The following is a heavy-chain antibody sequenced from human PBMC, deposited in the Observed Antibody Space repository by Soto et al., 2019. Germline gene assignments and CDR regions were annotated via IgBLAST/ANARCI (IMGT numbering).Heavy chain of an antibody. CDR1: GFTFSSYG. D-gene: IGHD1-26*01. J-gene: IGHJ3*02. Sequence: SLRLSCAASGFTFSSYGMHWVRQAPGKGLEWVAVIWYDGSNKYYADSVKGRFTISRDNSKNTLYLQMNSLRAEDTAVYYCARGGGSYFSVFGAFDIWGQGTMVTRLL. V-gene: IGHV3-33*01. CDR2: IWYDGSNK. CDR3: ARGGGSYFSVFGAFDI.